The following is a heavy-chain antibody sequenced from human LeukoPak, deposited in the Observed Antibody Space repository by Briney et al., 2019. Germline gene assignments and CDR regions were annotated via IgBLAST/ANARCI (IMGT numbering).Heavy chain of an antibody. J-gene: IGHJ6*03. CDR2: IIPIFGTA. CDR1: GGTFSSYA. V-gene: IGHV1-69*06. Sequence: GASVKVSCKASGGTFSSYAISWVRQAPGQGLEWMGGIIPIFGTANYAQKFQGRVTITADKSTSTAYMELSSLRSEDTAVYYCASHYDFWSGYQVYYYYYYMDVWGKGTTVTVSS. CDR3: ASHYDFWSGYQVYYYYYYMDV. D-gene: IGHD3-3*01.